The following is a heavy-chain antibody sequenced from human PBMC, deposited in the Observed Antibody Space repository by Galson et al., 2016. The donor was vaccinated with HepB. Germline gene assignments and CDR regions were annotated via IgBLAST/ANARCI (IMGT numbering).Heavy chain of an antibody. CDR3: ATSQYNND. CDR1: GFAFRDSY. D-gene: IGHD5-24*01. CDR2: MSPSGTTI. Sequence: SLRLSCAASGFAFRDSYMSWIRQAPGKGLEFVAYMSPSGTTIHYADSVKGRFTISRDNARETLLLQMNTLRGEDTAVYYCATSQYNNDWGQGTTVTVSS. J-gene: IGHJ6*02. V-gene: IGHV3-11*01.